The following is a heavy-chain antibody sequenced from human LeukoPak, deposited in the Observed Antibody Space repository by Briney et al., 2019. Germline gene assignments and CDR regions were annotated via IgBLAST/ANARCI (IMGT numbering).Heavy chain of an antibody. CDR2: MNPNSGNT. Sequence: SVKVSCKASGYTFTSYDINWVRQATGQGLEWMGWMNPNSGNTGYAQKFQGRVTMTRNTSISTAYMELSSLRSEDTAVYYCATSHSWELLYDYWGQGTLVTVPS. V-gene: IGHV1-8*01. CDR1: GYTFTSYD. J-gene: IGHJ4*02. D-gene: IGHD1-26*01. CDR3: ATSHSWELLYDY.